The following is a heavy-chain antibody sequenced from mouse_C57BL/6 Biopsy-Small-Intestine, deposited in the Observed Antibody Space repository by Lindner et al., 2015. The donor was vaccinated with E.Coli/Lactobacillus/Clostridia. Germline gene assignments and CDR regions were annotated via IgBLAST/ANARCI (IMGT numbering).Heavy chain of an antibody. J-gene: IGHJ2*01. CDR2: LNPYNGDT. CDR3: SRNPY. CDR1: GYSLTDYF. V-gene: IGHV1-20*01. Sequence: QLQESGPELVKPGASVKISCMASGYSLTDYFMNWVKQSHGRTLEWIGRLNPYNGDTFFNQKFKDKATFTIDKSSNTAHMELRSLTSEDSAVYYCSRNPYWGQGDHSHSLL.